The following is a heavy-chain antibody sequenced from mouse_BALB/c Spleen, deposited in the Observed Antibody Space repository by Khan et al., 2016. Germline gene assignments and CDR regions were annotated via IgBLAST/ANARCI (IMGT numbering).Heavy chain of an antibody. J-gene: IGHJ3*01. CDR2: IDPANGNT. CDR1: GFNIKDTY. V-gene: IGHV14-3*02. CDR3: ARSPYDYDVGFAY. Sequence: VQLKQSGAELVKPGASVKLSCTASGFNIKDTYMHWVKQRPEQGLEWIGRIDPANGNTKYAPKFQGKATITADTSSNTAYLQLSSLTSEDTAVYYGARSPYDYDVGFAYWGQGTLVTVSA. D-gene: IGHD2-4*01.